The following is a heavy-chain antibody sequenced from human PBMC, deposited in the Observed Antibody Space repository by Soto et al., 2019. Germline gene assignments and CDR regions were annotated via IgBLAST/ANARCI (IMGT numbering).Heavy chain of an antibody. CDR2: IYYSGST. CDR1: GGSISSYY. V-gene: IGHV4-59*01. CDR3: ARARKRYGVLDY. Sequence: PSETLSLTCTVSGGSISSYYWSWIRQPPGKGLEWIGYIYYSGSTNYNPSLKSRVTISVDTSKNQFSLKLSSVTAADTAVYYCARARKRYGVLDYWGQGTLVTVSS. J-gene: IGHJ4*02. D-gene: IGHD3-16*01.